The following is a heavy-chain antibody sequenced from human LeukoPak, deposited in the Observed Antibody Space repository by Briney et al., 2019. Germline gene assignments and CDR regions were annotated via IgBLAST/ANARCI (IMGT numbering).Heavy chain of an antibody. CDR3: AKDLETINPTMD. CDR1: GFTFSSHA. Sequence: GGSLRLSCAASGFTFSSHAMSWVRQAPGKGLEWVSSIGGSGKNTFYADAVKGRFTISRDNSKDTLYLQMNSLRAEDTAVYYCAKDLETINPTMDWGQGTLVAVSS. CDR2: IGGSGKNT. J-gene: IGHJ4*02. V-gene: IGHV3-23*01. D-gene: IGHD3-10*01.